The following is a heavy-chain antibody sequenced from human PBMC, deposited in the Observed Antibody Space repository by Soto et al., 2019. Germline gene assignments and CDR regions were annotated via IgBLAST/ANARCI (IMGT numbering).Heavy chain of an antibody. V-gene: IGHV1-46*01. Sequence: GASVKVSCKASGYTFTSYYMHWVRRAPGQGLEWMGIINPSGGSTSYAQKFQGRVTMTRDTSTSTVYMELSSLRSEDTAVYYCARDVIAAAGTFGFDPWGQGTLVTVSS. CDR2: INPSGGST. CDR1: GYTFTSYY. D-gene: IGHD6-13*01. CDR3: ARDVIAAAGTFGFDP. J-gene: IGHJ5*02.